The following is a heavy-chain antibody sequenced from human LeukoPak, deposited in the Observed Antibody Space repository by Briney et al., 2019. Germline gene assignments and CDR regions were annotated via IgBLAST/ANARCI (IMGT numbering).Heavy chain of an antibody. Sequence: SVKVSCKASGYTFTSYGISWVRQAPGQGLEWMGGIIPIFGTANYAQKFQGRVTITADESTSTAYMELSSLRSEDTAVYYCARSIVVVPAAILWWFDPWGQGTLVTVSS. J-gene: IGHJ5*02. V-gene: IGHV1-69*13. D-gene: IGHD2-2*02. CDR3: ARSIVVVPAAILWWFDP. CDR2: IIPIFGTA. CDR1: GYTFTSYG.